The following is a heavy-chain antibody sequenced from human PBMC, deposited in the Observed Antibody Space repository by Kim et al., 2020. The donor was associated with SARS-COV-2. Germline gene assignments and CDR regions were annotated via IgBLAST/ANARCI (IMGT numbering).Heavy chain of an antibody. J-gene: IGHJ4*02. D-gene: IGHD3-22*01. V-gene: IGHV7-4-1*02. CDR1: GYTFSNYA. Sequence: ASVKVSCKASGYTFSNYAINWVRQALGQGLEWMGWINTNTGNPTYAQGFTGRFVFSLDTSVSTTYLQISSLKAEDTAVYYCARHDSSGLTDYWGQGTLVT. CDR3: ARHDSSGLTDY. CDR2: INTNTGNP.